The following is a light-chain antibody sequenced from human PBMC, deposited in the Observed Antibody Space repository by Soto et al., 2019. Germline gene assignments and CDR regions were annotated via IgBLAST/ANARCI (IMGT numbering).Light chain of an antibody. V-gene: IGLV3-1*01. J-gene: IGLJ1*01. Sequence: SYELTQPPSVSVSPGQTASITCSGDKLGDKYACWYQQKPGQSPVLVIYQDSKRPSGIPERFSGSNSGNTATLTISGTNAIDEADYYCQSWDSSTAYVFGTWTKVTVL. CDR3: QSWDSSTAYV. CDR2: QDS. CDR1: KLGDKY.